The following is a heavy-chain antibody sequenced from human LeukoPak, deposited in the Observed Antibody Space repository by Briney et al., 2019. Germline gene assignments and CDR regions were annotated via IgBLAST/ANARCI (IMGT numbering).Heavy chain of an antibody. CDR2: INHSGST. CDR3: ARDWGLGMDV. Sequence: PSETLSLTCAVYGGSFSGYYWSWIRQPPGKGLEWIGEINHSGSTNYNPSLKSRVTISVDTSKNQFSLKLSSVTAADTAVYYCARDWGLGMDVWGKGTTVTVSS. J-gene: IGHJ6*04. V-gene: IGHV4-34*01. CDR1: GGSFSGYY. D-gene: IGHD3-16*01.